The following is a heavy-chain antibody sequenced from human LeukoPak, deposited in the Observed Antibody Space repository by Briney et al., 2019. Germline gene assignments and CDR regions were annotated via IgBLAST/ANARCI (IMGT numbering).Heavy chain of an antibody. CDR1: GLTFSSYG. D-gene: IGHD6-19*01. V-gene: IGHV3-33*01. Sequence: GGSLRLSCAASGLTFSSYGMHWVRQAPGKGLEWVAVIWYDGSNKYYADSVKGRFTISRDNSKNTLYLQMNSLRAEDTAVYYCARGDSSGCCMAYWGQGTLVTVSS. CDR2: IWYDGSNK. J-gene: IGHJ4*02. CDR3: ARGDSSGCCMAY.